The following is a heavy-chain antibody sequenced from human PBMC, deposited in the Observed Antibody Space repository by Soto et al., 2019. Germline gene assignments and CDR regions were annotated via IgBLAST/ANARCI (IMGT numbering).Heavy chain of an antibody. D-gene: IGHD3-10*01. CDR2: IKSKAAGGAI. Sequence: EVQMVESGGGPVKPGGSLRLSCAVSGFSFRDAWMNWVRQAPGKGLEWVGRIKSKAAGGAIDYAAPVKDRFTISRDDSKDTLYLQINSLKTEDTAMYYCTTDGSFGGVVVAFHLWGQGTMLSVSS. CDR1: GFSFRDAW. CDR3: TTDGSFGGVVVAFHL. J-gene: IGHJ3*01. V-gene: IGHV3-15*07.